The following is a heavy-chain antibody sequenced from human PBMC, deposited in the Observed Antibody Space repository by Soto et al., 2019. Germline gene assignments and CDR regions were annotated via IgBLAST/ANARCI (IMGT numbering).Heavy chain of an antibody. CDR1: GFTFSSYW. D-gene: IGHD3-10*01. V-gene: IGHV3-74*01. J-gene: IGHJ3*02. CDR2: INSDGSST. Sequence: EVQLVESGGGLVQPGGSLRLSCAASGFTFSSYWMHWVRQAPGKGLVWVSRINSDGSSTSYADSVKGRFTISRDNAKNTLYLQMNSLRAEDTAVYYCARDHRMYLWFGDQNSAFDIWGQGTMVTVSS. CDR3: ARDHRMYLWFGDQNSAFDI.